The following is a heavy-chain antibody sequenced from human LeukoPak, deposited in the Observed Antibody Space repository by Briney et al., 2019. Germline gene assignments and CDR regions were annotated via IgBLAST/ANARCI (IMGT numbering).Heavy chain of an antibody. J-gene: IGHJ4*02. Sequence: SVKVSCKASGGTFSSYAISWVRQAPGQGLEWMGGIIPIFGTANYAQKFQGRVTITTDESTSTAYMELSSLRSEDTAVYYCARGALNSGSYSGIFDYWGQGTLVTVSS. V-gene: IGHV1-69*05. CDR1: GGTFSSYA. CDR2: IIPIFGTA. CDR3: ARGALNSGSYSGIFDY. D-gene: IGHD1-26*01.